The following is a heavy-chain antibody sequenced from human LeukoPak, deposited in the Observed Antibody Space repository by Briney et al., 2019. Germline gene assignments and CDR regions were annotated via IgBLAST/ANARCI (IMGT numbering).Heavy chain of an antibody. J-gene: IGHJ3*01. Sequence: GRSLRLSCAASGFAVSNKFMYWVRQAPGKGLEWVSVIRVGDVTHYADSVKGRFTTSRDTSKNTVYLQMESLRVEDTAVYYCAREDNGGAADDGFDVWGHGTVVIVSS. CDR3: AREDNGGAADDGFDV. CDR1: GFAVSNKF. V-gene: IGHV3-53*01. D-gene: IGHD3-16*01. CDR2: IRVGDVT.